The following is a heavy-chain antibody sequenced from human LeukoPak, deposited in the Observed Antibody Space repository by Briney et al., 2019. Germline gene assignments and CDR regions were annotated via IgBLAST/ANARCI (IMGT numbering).Heavy chain of an antibody. CDR3: AKRGVAIRDILVGFHKEAYYFDS. CDR1: GITLSNYG. CDR2: ISGSGGST. J-gene: IGHJ4*02. D-gene: IGHD2-15*01. Sequence: PGGSLRLSCAVSGITLSNYGMSWVRQAPGKGLEWVAGISGSGGSTNYADSVKGRFTISRDNPKNTLFLQMKSLRAEDTAVYFCAKRGVAIRDILVGFHKEAYYFDSWGQGALVTVSS. V-gene: IGHV3-23*01.